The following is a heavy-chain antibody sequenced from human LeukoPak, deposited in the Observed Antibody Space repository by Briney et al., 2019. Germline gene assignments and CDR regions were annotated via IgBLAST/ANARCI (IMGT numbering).Heavy chain of an antibody. V-gene: IGHV4-39*01. D-gene: IGHD3-10*01. CDR2: IYYSGST. J-gene: IGHJ5*02. Sequence: SETLSLTCSVSGGSISSRTYYWGWIRQPPGKGLEWIGSIYYSGSTYYNPSLKSRVTISVDTSKNQFSLKLSSVTAADTAVYYCARPVYGSGSNYWFDPWGQGTLVTVSS. CDR3: ARPVYGSGSNYWFDP. CDR1: GGSISSRTYY.